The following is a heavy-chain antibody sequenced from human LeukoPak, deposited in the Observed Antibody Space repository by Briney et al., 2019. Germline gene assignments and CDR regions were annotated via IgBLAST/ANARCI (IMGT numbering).Heavy chain of an antibody. CDR1: GFTFSSYG. V-gene: IGHV3-30*18. J-gene: IGHJ5*02. Sequence: PGGSLRLSCAASGFTFSSYGMHWVRQAPGKGLEWVAVISYDGSNKYYADSVKGRFTISRDNSKNTLYLQMNSLRAEDTAVYYCAKDQLELTLFGGNYNWFDPWGQGTLVTVSS. CDR3: AKDQLELTLFGGNYNWFDP. CDR2: ISYDGSNK. D-gene: IGHD1-1*01.